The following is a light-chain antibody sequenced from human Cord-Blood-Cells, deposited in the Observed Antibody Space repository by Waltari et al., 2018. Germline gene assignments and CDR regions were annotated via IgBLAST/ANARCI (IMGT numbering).Light chain of an antibody. J-gene: IGLJ1*01. V-gene: IGLV2-14*03. CDR1: SSAVGGYNY. Sequence: QSALPQPASVSGSPGQSITTPCTGTSSAVGGYNYVSWYQQHPGKAPKLMIYDVSNRPSGVSNRFSGSKSGNTASLTISGLQAEDEADYYCSSYTSSSGYVFGTGTKVTVL. CDR3: SSYTSSSGYV. CDR2: DVS.